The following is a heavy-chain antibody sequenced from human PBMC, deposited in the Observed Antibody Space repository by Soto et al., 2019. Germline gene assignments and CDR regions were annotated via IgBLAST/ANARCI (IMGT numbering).Heavy chain of an antibody. V-gene: IGHV1-8*02. CDR3: AGGNFRY. CDR2: MNRNSGNT. CDR1: GYNFTTFD. Sequence: GASVKISCKASGYNFTTFDISWMRQATGHGREWMGCMNRNSGNTGYAQDLRGSVPMTRNTSGSTAYMELTSLTSDDTGVYYCAGGNFRYWGEGRRVTGSS. J-gene: IGHJ4*02.